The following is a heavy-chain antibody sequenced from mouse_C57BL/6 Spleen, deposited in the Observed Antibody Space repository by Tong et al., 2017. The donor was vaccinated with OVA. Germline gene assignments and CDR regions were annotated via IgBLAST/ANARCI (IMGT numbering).Heavy chain of an antibody. CDR2: IYPGDGDT. Sequence: VQLQESGPELVKPGASVKISCKASGYSFTDYNMNWVKQRPGKGLEWIGRIYPGDGDTNYNGKFKGKATLTADKSSSTAYMQLSSLTSEDSAVYFCARPYDGYVDYWGQGTSVTVSS. CDR3: ARPYDGYVDY. D-gene: IGHD2-3*01. CDR1: GYSFTDYN. V-gene: IGHV1-82*01. J-gene: IGHJ4*01.